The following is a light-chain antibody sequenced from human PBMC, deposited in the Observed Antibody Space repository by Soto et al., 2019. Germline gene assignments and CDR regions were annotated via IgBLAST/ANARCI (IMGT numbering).Light chain of an antibody. CDR3: LQYANLPPT. V-gene: IGKV1-33*01. J-gene: IGKJ4*01. CDR1: QDIRNY. CDR2: DAS. Sequence: DIQMTQSPSSLSASVGDRITITCQASQDIRNYLNWFQQKPGKAPQLLIFDASNLEPGVPSSFSGSGSGTEFTLTISSLQPEEFATYDCLQYANLPPTFGGETNVEIK.